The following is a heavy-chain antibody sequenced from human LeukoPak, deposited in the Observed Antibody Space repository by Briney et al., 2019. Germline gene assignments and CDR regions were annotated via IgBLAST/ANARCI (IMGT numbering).Heavy chain of an antibody. J-gene: IGHJ3*02. Sequence: GGSLRLSCAASGFTFSSYWMSWVRQAPGKGLEWVANIKQDGSEKYYVDSVKGRFTISRDNAKNSLYLQMNSLRAEDTAVYYCARDHASYGYDAFDIWGQGTMVTVSS. D-gene: IGHD5-18*01. CDR1: GFTFSSYW. V-gene: IGHV3-7*03. CDR2: IKQDGSEK. CDR3: ARDHASYGYDAFDI.